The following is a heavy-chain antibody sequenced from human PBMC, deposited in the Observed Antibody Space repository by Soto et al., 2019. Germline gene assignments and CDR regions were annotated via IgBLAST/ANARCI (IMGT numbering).Heavy chain of an antibody. D-gene: IGHD4-17*01. J-gene: IGHJ4*02. V-gene: IGHV3-9*01. Sequence: EVQLVESGGGLVQPGRSLRLSCPASGFTFDDYAMHWVRQAPGKGLEWVSGISWNSGSIGYADSVKGRFTISRDNAKNSLYLQMNSLRAEDTALYYCAKDMYGDYVYWGQGTLVTVSS. CDR3: AKDMYGDYVY. CDR1: GFTFDDYA. CDR2: ISWNSGSI.